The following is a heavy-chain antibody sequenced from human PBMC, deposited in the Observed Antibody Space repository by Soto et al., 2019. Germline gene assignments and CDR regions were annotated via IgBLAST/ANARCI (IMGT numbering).Heavy chain of an antibody. Sequence: ASVKVSCKASAGTFSSYTISWVRQAPGQGLEWMGRIIPILGIANYAQKFQGRVTITADKSTSTAYMELSSLRSEDTAVYYCARFGLSSLGVGATDFDYWGPG. CDR1: AGTFSSYT. CDR2: IIPILGIA. J-gene: IGHJ4*02. D-gene: IGHD1-26*01. CDR3: ARFGLSSLGVGATDFDY. V-gene: IGHV1-69*02.